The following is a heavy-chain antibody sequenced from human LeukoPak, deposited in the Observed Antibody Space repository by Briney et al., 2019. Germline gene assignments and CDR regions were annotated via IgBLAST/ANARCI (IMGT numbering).Heavy chain of an antibody. V-gene: IGHV1-2*02. CDR3: ARDGSFDF. D-gene: IGHD2-2*03. J-gene: IGHJ4*02. Sequence: ASVKVSFKASGYTFTDSYVHWVRQAPGQGLEWMGWNNPNSGVTNCAQKFQGRVTMTRDTSINTAYMELNSLGSDDTAVYFCARDGSFDFWGQGTLVTVSS. CDR2: NNPNSGVT. CDR1: GYTFTDSY.